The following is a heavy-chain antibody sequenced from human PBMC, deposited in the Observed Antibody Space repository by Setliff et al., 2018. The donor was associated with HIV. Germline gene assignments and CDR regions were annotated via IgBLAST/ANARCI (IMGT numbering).Heavy chain of an antibody. CDR3: AREQQLALDY. D-gene: IGHD6-13*01. CDR1: GGSINSGPLY. Sequence: SETLSLTCSVSGGSINSGPLYWNWIRQPPGKGLEWIGDIYNSGSTTYNPSLRSRVTISVDTSKNQFTLRLSSVTAADTAVYDCAREQQLALDYWGQGTLVTVSS. J-gene: IGHJ4*02. CDR2: IYNSGST. V-gene: IGHV4-61*01.